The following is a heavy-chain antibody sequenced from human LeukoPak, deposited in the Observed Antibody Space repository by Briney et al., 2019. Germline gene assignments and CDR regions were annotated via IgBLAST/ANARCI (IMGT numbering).Heavy chain of an antibody. CDR2: IWYDGGNK. D-gene: IGHD5-18*01. CDR3: AKDRVSGYSYGYLDYYYYMDV. V-gene: IGHV3-33*06. Sequence: GGSLRLSCAASGFTFSSYGMHWVRQAPGKGLEWVAVIWYDGGNKYYADSVKGRFTISRDNSKNTLYLQMNSLRADDTAVYYCAKDRVSGYSYGYLDYYYYMDVWGKGTTVTVSS. J-gene: IGHJ6*03. CDR1: GFTFSSYG.